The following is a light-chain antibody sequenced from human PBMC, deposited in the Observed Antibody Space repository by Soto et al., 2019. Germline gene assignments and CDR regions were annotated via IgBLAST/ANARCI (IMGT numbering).Light chain of an antibody. Sequence: QSALTQPASVSGSPGQSITLSCTGTTSDGGGYNYVSWYQQHPDKAPKLIIYDVSNRPSGVSNRFSGSKSGNTASLTISGLQAEDEADYYCSSYTSSTTGVVFGGGTQLTVL. CDR3: SSYTSSTTGVV. J-gene: IGLJ2*01. V-gene: IGLV2-14*03. CDR1: TSDGGGYNY. CDR2: DVS.